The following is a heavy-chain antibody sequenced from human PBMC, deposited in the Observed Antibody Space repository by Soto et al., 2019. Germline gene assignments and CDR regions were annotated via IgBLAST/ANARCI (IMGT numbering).Heavy chain of an antibody. CDR3: AKAGTSSGSSGRGDY. J-gene: IGHJ4*01. CDR2: IYYSGAT. D-gene: IGHD3-22*01. CDR1: GACICGIY. Sequence: SETLSRTCNVCGACICGIYWSWMRQPPGKGLARIGYIYYSGATNYNPSLERRVTIPVDTPKSQFSPKLTSVTPADTAVCFFAKAGTSSGSSGRGDYCGRETRV. V-gene: IGHV4-59*01.